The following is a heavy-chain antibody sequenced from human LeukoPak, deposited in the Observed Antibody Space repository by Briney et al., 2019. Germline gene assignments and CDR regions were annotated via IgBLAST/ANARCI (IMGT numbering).Heavy chain of an antibody. V-gene: IGHV1-2*02. CDR3: ARVPIAAAGTLFGY. J-gene: IGHJ4*02. CDR1: GYTFTGYY. Sequence: VASVKVSCKASGYTFTGYYMHWVRQAPGQGLEWMGWINPNSGGTNYAQKFQGRVTMTRDTSISTAYMELSRLRSDDTAVYYCARVPIAAAGTLFGYWGQGTLVTVSS. CDR2: INPNSGGT. D-gene: IGHD6-13*01.